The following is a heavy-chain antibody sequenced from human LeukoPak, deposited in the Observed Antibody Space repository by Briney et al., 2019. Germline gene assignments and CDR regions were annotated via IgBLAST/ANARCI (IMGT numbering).Heavy chain of an antibody. CDR1: GFTFSSYG. J-gene: IGHJ4*02. Sequence: PGRSLTLSCAASGFTFSSYGMHWVRQAPGKGLEWVAVISYDGSNKYYADSVKGRFTISRDNSKNTLYLQMNSLRAEDTAVYYCAKGTKNYYDSSGYYFDYWGQGTLVTVSS. CDR2: ISYDGSNK. CDR3: AKGTKNYYDSSGYYFDY. D-gene: IGHD3-22*01. V-gene: IGHV3-30*18.